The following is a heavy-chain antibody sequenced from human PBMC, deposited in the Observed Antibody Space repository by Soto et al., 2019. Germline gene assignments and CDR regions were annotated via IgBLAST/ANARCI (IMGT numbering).Heavy chain of an antibody. J-gene: IGHJ4*02. V-gene: IGHV4-34*01. CDR3: ARGASAYSSGWYYFDY. CDR2: INHSGST. CDR1: GGSFSGYY. Sequence: SETLSLTCAVYGGSFSGYYWSWIRQPPGKGLEWIGEINHSGSTNYNPSLKSRVTISVDTSKNQFSLKLCSVTAADAAVYYCARGASAYSSGWYYFDYWGQGTLVTVSS. D-gene: IGHD6-19*01.